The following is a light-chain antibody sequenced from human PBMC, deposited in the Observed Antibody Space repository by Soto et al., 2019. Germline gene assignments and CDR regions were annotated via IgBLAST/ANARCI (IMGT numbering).Light chain of an antibody. CDR2: GAS. V-gene: IGKV3-20*01. J-gene: IGKJ4*01. CDR3: QQYGSSPPLT. Sequence: EIVLTQSPGTLSLSPGERATLSCRASQSVSSSYLARYQQKPGQAPMLLIYGASSRATGIPDRFSGSGSGTDFTLTISRLEPEDFAVYYCQQYGSSPPLTFGGGTKVEIK. CDR1: QSVSSSY.